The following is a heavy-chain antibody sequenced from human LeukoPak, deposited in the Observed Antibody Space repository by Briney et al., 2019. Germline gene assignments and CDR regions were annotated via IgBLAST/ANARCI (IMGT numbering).Heavy chain of an antibody. V-gene: IGHV3-23*01. CDR1: GFTFSSYS. CDR3: AKDGAYGDYIVGYYFDY. J-gene: IGHJ4*02. CDR2: ISGSGGST. Sequence: GGSLRLSCAASGFTFSSYSMNWVRQAPGKGLEWVSAISGSGGSTYYADSVKGRFTISRDNSKNTLYLQMNSLRAEDTAVYYCAKDGAYGDYIVGYYFDYWGLGTLVTVSS. D-gene: IGHD4-17*01.